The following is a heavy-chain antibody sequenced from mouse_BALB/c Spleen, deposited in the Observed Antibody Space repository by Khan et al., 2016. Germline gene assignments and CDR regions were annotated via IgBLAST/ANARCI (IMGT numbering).Heavy chain of an antibody. V-gene: IGHV1-9*01. Sequence: QVQLQQSGAELMKPGASVKISCKATGYTFSRYWIERVKERPGHGLAWIGEILPGTGSTNYNAKLKGKATFTAETSSNTAYIQLSSLTSEDSAVYYGARGADWGRGTLVTVSA. CDR1: GYTFSRYW. CDR2: ILPGTGST. J-gene: IGHJ3*01. CDR3: ARGAD.